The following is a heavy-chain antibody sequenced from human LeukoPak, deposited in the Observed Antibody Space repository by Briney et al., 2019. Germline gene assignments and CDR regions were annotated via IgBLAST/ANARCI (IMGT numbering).Heavy chain of an antibody. D-gene: IGHD2-2*01. CDR3: ARGAYCSSTSCYVSLGAFDI. V-gene: IGHV1-2*02. J-gene: IGHJ3*02. CDR2: INPNSGGT. CDR1: GYTFTGYY. Sequence: GASVKVSCKASGYTFTGYYMHRVRQAPGQGLEWMGWINPNSGGTNYAQKFQVRVTMTRDTSISTAYIELSRLGSDDTAVYYCARGAYCSSTSCYVSLGAFDIWGQGTMVTVSS.